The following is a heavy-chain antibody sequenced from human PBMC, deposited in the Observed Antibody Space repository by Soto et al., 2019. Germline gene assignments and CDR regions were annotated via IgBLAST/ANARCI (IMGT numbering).Heavy chain of an antibody. CDR3: ARDRGDIVLEPAAILPFGYNYGMDV. D-gene: IGHD2-2*01. V-gene: IGHV1-18*01. CDR2: ISGYNGNT. Sequence: GPSVKVSCKASGYTFTCNGLSWAYHDPGQGLEWMGWISGYNGNTNYAQKLQGRVTMTTDTSTSTAYMELKSLRSDDTAVYYCARDRGDIVLEPAAILPFGYNYGMDVWGQGTTVTVSS. CDR1: GYTFTCNG. J-gene: IGHJ6*02.